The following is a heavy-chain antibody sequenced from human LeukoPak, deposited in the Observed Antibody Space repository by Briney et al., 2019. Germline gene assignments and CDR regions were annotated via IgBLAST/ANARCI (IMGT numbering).Heavy chain of an antibody. V-gene: IGHV3-23*01. CDR1: GFTFSNYS. CDR3: VKGITSHDFFSRGE. Sequence: GGSLRLSCAASGFTFSNYSMTWVRQAPGRGLEWVSGVSNSGGITYYADSVKGRFTISRDNSKNTLYLQMDSLSAEDTAVYYCVKGITSHDFFSRGEWGQGTLVTVSS. D-gene: IGHD3-3*01. CDR2: VSNSGGIT. J-gene: IGHJ4*02.